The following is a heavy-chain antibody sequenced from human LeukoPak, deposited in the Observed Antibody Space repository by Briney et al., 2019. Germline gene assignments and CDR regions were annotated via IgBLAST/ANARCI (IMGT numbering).Heavy chain of an antibody. CDR1: GFTFSSYS. CDR3: ARDVGPPFVVQDYYYGMDV. V-gene: IGHV3-21*01. CDR2: ISSSSSYI. D-gene: IGHD1-1*01. J-gene: IGHJ6*02. Sequence: GGSLRLSCAASGFTFSSYSMNWVRQAPGKGLEWVSSISSSSSYIYYADSVKGRFTISRDNAKNSLYLQMNSLRAEDTAVYYCARDVGPPFVVQDYYYGMDVWGQGTTVTVSS.